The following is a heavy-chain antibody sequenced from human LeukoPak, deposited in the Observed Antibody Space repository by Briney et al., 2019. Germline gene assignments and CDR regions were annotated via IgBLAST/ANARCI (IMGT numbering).Heavy chain of an antibody. CDR2: IYSGGST. CDR3: AKDPTHYRVWDSYESIGLSY. D-gene: IGHD3-22*01. V-gene: IGHV3-53*05. Sequence: GGSLRLSCAASGFTVSSNYMSWVRQAPGKGLEWVSVIYSGGSTYYADSVKGRFTISRDNSKSTLNLQMNSLRAEDTAVYYCAKDPTHYRVWDSYESIGLSYWGQGTLVTVSS. J-gene: IGHJ4*02. CDR1: GFTVSSNY.